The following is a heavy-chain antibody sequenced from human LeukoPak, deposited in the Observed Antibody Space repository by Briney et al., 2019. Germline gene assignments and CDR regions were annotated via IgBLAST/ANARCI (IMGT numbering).Heavy chain of an antibody. CDR2: ISAYNGNT. CDR1: GYTFTSYG. Sequence: GASVKVSCKASGYTFTSYGISWVRQAPGQGLEWMGWISAYNGNTNYAQKFQGRVTMTTDTSTSTAYMELRSLRSDDTAVYYCARRGGKNNGDYVLYYYYMDVWGKGTTVTVSS. V-gene: IGHV1-18*01. CDR3: ARRGGKNNGDYVLYYYYMDV. D-gene: IGHD4-17*01. J-gene: IGHJ6*03.